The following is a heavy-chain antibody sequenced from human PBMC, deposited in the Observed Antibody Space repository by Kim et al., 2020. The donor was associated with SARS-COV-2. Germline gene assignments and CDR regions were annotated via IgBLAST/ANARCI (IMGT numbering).Heavy chain of an antibody. CDR1: GGSFSNYY. V-gene: IGHV4-59*08. J-gene: IGHJ4*02. D-gene: IGHD6-19*01. Sequence: SETLSLTCTVSGGSFSNYYWSWIRQPPGKGLEWIGYIDSSGSTKYNPSLKSRVTISLDTSKNHFSLKLSSVTAADAAVYFCARQGTGTWSRGWHDFWGRGTLVTVSS. CDR3: ARQGTGTWSRGWHDF. CDR2: IDSSGST.